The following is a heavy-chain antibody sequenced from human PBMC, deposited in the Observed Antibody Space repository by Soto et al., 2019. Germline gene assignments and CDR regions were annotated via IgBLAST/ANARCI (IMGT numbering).Heavy chain of an antibody. D-gene: IGHD5-18*01. J-gene: IGHJ4*02. V-gene: IGHV3-23*01. Sequence: EVQLLESGGGLVQPGGSLRLSCAASGFTFSSYAMSWVRQAPGKGLEWVSAISGSGGSTYYADSVKGRFTISRDNAKNTLYLQMNSLRAEDTAVYYCASRKVTFWGPHPLDYWGQGALVTVSS. CDR3: ASRKVTFWGPHPLDY. CDR1: GFTFSSYA. CDR2: ISGSGGST.